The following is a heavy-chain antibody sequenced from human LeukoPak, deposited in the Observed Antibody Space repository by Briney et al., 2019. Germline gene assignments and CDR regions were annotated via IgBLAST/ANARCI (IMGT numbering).Heavy chain of an antibody. V-gene: IGHV3-7*01. CDR3: ARDRGYSSFDY. J-gene: IGHJ4*02. D-gene: IGHD4-23*01. CDR1: GFTFSSYW. Sequence: PGGSLRLSCVASGFTFSSYWMSWVRQAPGKGLEWVANINQDVSETNYVDSVKGRFTISRDNAKNSLYLQMTSLRVEDTAVYYCARDRGYSSFDYWGQGTLVTVSS. CDR2: INQDVSET.